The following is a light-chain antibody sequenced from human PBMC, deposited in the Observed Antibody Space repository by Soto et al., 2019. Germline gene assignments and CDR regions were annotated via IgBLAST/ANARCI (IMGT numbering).Light chain of an antibody. V-gene: IGKV3-20*01. J-gene: IGKJ1*01. CDR3: QQYMSSVT. Sequence: EIVLTQSPGSLSLSPGQRATLSCRASQSVDTTFFAWYQKKPGQAPRLLIYGASKSATGIPDRFSGSGSGTAFTIIISRLEPEDFAVYYCQQYMSSVTFGQGTKVEIK. CDR1: QSVDTTF. CDR2: GAS.